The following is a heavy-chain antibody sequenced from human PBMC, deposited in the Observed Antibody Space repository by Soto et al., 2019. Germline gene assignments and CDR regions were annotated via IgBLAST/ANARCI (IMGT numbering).Heavy chain of an antibody. Sequence: QVQLQESGPGLVKPSDTLSLTCAVSGYSISSSNWWGWIRQPPGKGLEWIGYIYYSGSTYYNPSLKSRVTMSVDTSKNQFSLKLSSVTAVDTAVYYCERYKGGNGGPFVAFDIWGQGTMVTVSS. V-gene: IGHV4-28*01. D-gene: IGHD1-1*01. CDR1: GYSISSSNW. CDR2: IYYSGST. CDR3: ERYKGGNGGPFVAFDI. J-gene: IGHJ3*02.